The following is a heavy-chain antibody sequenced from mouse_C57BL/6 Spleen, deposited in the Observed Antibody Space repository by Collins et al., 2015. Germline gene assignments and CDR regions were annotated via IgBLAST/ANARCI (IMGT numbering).Heavy chain of an antibody. CDR3: ARDFGLNYYGSSYGDWYFDV. CDR1: GYTFTDYE. J-gene: IGHJ1*03. Sequence: QVQLQQSGAELVRPGASVTLSCKASGYTFTDYEMHWVKQTPVHGLEWIGAIDPETGGTAYSQKFKGEAILTADKSSTTAYMELRSLTSEDSAVYYCARDFGLNYYGSSYGDWYFDVWGTGTTVTVSS. V-gene: IGHV1-15*01. D-gene: IGHD1-1*01. CDR2: IDPETGGT.